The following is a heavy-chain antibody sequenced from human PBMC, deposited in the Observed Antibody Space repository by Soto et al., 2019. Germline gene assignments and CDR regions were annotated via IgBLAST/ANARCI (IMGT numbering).Heavy chain of an antibody. CDR3: ARAGRITDTEPGFDP. Sequence: QVQLVQSGAEVKKPGSSVKVSCKASGGTFCSYTISRVRQAPGQGLEWMGRIIPILGIANYAQKFQGRVTSTADKSTSTAYMELSSLRSEDTAVSYCARAGRITDTEPGFDPWGQGTLVTVSS. CDR1: GGTFCSYT. D-gene: IGHD3-10*01. V-gene: IGHV1-69*02. J-gene: IGHJ5*02. CDR2: IIPILGIA.